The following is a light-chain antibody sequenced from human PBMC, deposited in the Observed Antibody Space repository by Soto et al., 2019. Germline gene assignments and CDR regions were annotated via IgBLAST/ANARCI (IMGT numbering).Light chain of an antibody. CDR3: QQANSFPLT. CDR2: AAS. J-gene: IGKJ4*01. Sequence: DIPMTQSPSSLSASVCDRVTITCRASQSISSYLNWYQQKPGKAPKLLIYAASSLQSGVPSRFRGSGSGTDFTLTISSLQPEDFATYYCQQANSFPLTFGGGTKVDIK. CDR1: QSISSY. V-gene: IGKV1-39*01.